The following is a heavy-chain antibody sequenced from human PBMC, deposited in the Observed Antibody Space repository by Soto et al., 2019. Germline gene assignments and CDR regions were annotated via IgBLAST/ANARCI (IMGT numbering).Heavy chain of an antibody. J-gene: IGHJ3*01. Sequence: PWGSLRLSCVASGFTFSGKKYLTWVRQAPGKGLEWLSGLYGTDGTYYADSVRGRFSTSKDYYKNTFYLQLDSLGPDDTAVYYCATWLQREHAFDVWGPGTIVTVSS. CDR3: ATWLQREHAFDV. D-gene: IGHD1-1*01. CDR1: GFTFSGKKY. V-gene: IGHV3-53*01. CDR2: LYGTDGT.